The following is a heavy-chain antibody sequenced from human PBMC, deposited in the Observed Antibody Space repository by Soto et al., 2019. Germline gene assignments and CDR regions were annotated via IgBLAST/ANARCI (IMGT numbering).Heavy chain of an antibody. V-gene: IGHV4-39*01. Sequence: QLQLQESGPGLVKPSETLSLTCTVSGGSISSSSYYWGWIRQPPGKGLEWIGSIYYSGSTYYNPSLKSRVTISVDTSKNQFSLKLSSVTAADTAVYYCARQRYCSSTSCSGRMGRGEKDDYWGQGTLVTVSS. J-gene: IGHJ4*02. CDR1: GGSISSSSYY. CDR3: ARQRYCSSTSCSGRMGRGEKDDY. CDR2: IYYSGST. D-gene: IGHD2-2*01.